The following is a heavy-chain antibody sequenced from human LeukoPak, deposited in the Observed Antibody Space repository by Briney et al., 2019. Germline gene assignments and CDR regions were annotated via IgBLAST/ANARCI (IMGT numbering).Heavy chain of an antibody. J-gene: IGHJ4*02. CDR1: GGSISTNNC. CDR3: ARIAVADPIDY. CDR2: IYHSGST. D-gene: IGHD6-19*01. V-gene: IGHV4-4*02. Sequence: SETLSLTCAVSGGSISTNNCWSWVRQPPGKGLEWIGKIYHSGSTNYNPSLKSRVTISVDKSKNQFSLKLSSVTAADTAVYYCARIAVADPIDYWGQGTLVTVSS.